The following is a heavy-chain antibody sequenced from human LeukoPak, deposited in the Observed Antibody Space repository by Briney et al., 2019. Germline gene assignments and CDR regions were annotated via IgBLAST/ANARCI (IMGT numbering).Heavy chain of an antibody. D-gene: IGHD3-9*01. J-gene: IGHJ3*02. V-gene: IGHV3-7*01. CDR2: IKRDGSQR. CDR3: ARPFYDILTGWHDAFDI. CDR1: RFTFSNYW. Sequence: PGGSLRLSCTASRFTFSNYWMSWVRQAPGKGLEWVAKIKRDGSQRYYVDSVTGRFTISRDNAKNSLYLQMNSLRAEDTAVYYCARPFYDILTGWHDAFDIWGQGTMVTVSS.